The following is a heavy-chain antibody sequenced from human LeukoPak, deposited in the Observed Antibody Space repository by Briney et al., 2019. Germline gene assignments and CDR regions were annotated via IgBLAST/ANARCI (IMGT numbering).Heavy chain of an antibody. CDR2: INHSGST. CDR1: GGSFGGYY. J-gene: IGHJ6*04. D-gene: IGHD3-10*01. Sequence: SETLSLTCAVYGGSFGGYYWSWIRQPPGKGLEWIGEINHSGSTNYNPSLKSRVTISVDTSKNQFSLKLSSVTAADTAVYYCARSAQVRYGMDVWGKGTTVTVSS. V-gene: IGHV4-34*01. CDR3: ARSAQVRYGMDV.